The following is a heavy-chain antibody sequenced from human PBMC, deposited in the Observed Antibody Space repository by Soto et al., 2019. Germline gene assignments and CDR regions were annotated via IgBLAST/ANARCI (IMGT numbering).Heavy chain of an antibody. D-gene: IGHD3-16*02. J-gene: IGHJ4*02. CDR3: AREGKNDYVWGSYRNSWYYFDY. CDR1: GFTFSSYD. Sequence: QVQLVESGGGVVQPGRSLRLSCAASGFTFSSYDMHWVRQAPGKGLEWVAVISDDGSNKYYADSVKGRFTISRDNSKNTLYGQMNSLRAEDTAVYYCAREGKNDYVWGSYRNSWYYFDYWGQGTLVTVSS. V-gene: IGHV3-30-3*01. CDR2: ISDDGSNK.